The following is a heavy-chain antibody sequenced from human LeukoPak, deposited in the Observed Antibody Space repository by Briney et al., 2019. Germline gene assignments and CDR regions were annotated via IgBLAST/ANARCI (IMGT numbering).Heavy chain of an antibody. V-gene: IGHV4-34*01. CDR1: GGSFSGYY. CDR2: INHSGST. J-gene: IGHJ3*02. Sequence: KPSETLSLTCAVYGGSFSGYYWSWIRQPPGKGLEWIGEINHSGSTNYNPSLKSRVTISVDTSKNQFSLKLSSVTAADTAVYYCARVALSSRSPPDAFDIWGQGTMVTVSS. CDR3: ARVALSSRSPPDAFDI.